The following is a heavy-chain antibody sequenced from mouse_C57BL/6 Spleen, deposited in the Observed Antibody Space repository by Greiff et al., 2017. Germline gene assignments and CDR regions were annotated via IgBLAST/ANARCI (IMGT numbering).Heavy chain of an antibody. V-gene: IGHV5-16*01. CDR2: INYDGSST. J-gene: IGHJ2*01. Sequence: EVKLVESEGGLVQPGSSMKLSCTASGFTFSDYYMAWVRQVPEKGLEWVANINYDGSSTYYLDSLKSRFIISRENAKNILYLQMSSLTSEDTATYYCARERITGTGFDYWGQGTTLTVSS. CDR1: GFTFSDYY. D-gene: IGHD4-1*01. CDR3: ARERITGTGFDY.